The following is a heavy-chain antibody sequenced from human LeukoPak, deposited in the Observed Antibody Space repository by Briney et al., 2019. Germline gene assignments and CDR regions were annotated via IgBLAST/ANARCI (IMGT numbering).Heavy chain of an antibody. Sequence: PGGSLRLSCAASGFTFSDHWMHWVRQAPGKGLVWISRIYSDGSTVNYADSVKGRFTISRDNAKNTLYLQMNSLRAEDTALYYCARVTRWDWYFDLWGRGALVTVSS. D-gene: IGHD5-24*01. CDR3: ARVTRWDWYFDL. V-gene: IGHV3-74*01. J-gene: IGHJ2*01. CDR1: GFTFSDHW. CDR2: IYSDGSTV.